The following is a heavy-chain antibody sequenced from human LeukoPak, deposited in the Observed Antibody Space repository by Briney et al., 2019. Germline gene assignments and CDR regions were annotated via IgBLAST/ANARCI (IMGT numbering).Heavy chain of an antibody. D-gene: IGHD3-10*02. CDR2: IYSGGST. Sequence: PGGSLRLSCAASEFSFGSNYMTWVRQAPGKGLEGVSLIYSGGSTYYADSVTGRFTISRDNSKNTLYLQMNSLRAEDTAVYYCAELGITMIGGVWGKGTTVTISS. J-gene: IGHJ6*04. V-gene: IGHV3-66*01. CDR1: EFSFGSNY. CDR3: AELGITMIGGV.